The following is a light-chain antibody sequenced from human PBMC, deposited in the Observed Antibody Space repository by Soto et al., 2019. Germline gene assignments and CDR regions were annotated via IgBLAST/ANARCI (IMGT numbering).Light chain of an antibody. CDR2: VAS. J-gene: IGKJ1*01. V-gene: IGKV3-15*01. Sequence: EIVMTQSPATLSVSPGERVTLSCRASQSVSSNVAWYQQKPGQAPRLLIYVASTRATGIPARFSGSGSGTEFTLTISSLQSEDFAVYYCQQYNNWPRTFGQGTKVDIK. CDR3: QQYNNWPRT. CDR1: QSVSSN.